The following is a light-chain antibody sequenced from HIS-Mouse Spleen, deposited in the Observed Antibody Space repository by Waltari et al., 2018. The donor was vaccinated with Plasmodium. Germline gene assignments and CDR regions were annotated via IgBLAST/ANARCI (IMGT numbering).Light chain of an antibody. V-gene: IGLV2-23*01. J-gene: IGLJ1*01. CDR1: SRDVGSYNL. CDR2: EGS. Sequence: QSALTQPASVSGSPGQSITISCTGTSRDVGSYNLISWYPQHPGKAPKLSIYEGSKRPSGVSNRFSGSKSGNTASLTISGLQAEDEADYYCCSYAGSSTYVFGTGTKVTVL. CDR3: CSYAGSSTYV.